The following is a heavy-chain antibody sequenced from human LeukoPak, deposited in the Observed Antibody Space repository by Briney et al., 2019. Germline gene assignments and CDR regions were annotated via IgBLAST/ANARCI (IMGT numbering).Heavy chain of an antibody. CDR1: GGTFSSYA. D-gene: IGHD6-19*01. V-gene: IGHV1-69*13. J-gene: IGHJ4*02. CDR2: IIPIFGTA. CDR3: AGETGSSGWYHPFDY. Sequence: ASVKVSCKASGGTFSSYAISWVRQAPGQGLEWMGGIIPIFGTANYAQKFRGRVTITADESTSTAYMELSSLRSEDTAVYYCAGETGSSGWYHPFDYWGQGTLVTVSS.